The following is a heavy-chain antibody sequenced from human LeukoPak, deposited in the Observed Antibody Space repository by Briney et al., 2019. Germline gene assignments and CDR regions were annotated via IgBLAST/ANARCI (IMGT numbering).Heavy chain of an antibody. V-gene: IGHV1-3*01. CDR1: GYTFTSYA. J-gene: IGHJ4*02. D-gene: IGHD1/OR15-1a*01. Sequence: ASVKVSCKASGYTFTSYAIHWVRQAPGQRLAWMGWISAGNGNTKYSQNFQGRVTFISNTSATTAFMELSSLRSEDAAVYYCARDSGIGNNDYWGQGTLVTVSS. CDR3: ARDSGIGNNDY. CDR2: ISAGNGNT.